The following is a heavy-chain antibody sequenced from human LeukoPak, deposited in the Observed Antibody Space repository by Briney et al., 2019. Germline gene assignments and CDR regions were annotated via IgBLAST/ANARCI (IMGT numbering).Heavy chain of an antibody. J-gene: IGHJ2*01. Sequence: SETLSLTCTVSDGSLSSYYWSWIRQPPGKGLEWIGYIYHSGSTNYNPSLKSRVTISVDTSKNEFSLKLSYVTAADTAMYYCARNQHSYDSSGPGYWYFDLWGRGTLVTVSS. CDR1: DGSLSSYY. V-gene: IGHV4-59*01. CDR3: ARNQHSYDSSGPGYWYFDL. D-gene: IGHD3-22*01. CDR2: IYHSGST.